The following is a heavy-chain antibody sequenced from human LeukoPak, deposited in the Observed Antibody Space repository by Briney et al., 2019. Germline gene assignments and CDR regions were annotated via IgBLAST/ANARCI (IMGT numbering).Heavy chain of an antibody. CDR3: ARVNFDRGFDI. V-gene: IGHV1-69*11. Sequence: ASVKVSCKASGGTFSSYGMSWVRQAPGQGLEWMGRIIPILGTVNYAQNFQGRVTITRDESTRTAYMDVSRLRSEDTAVYYCARVNFDRGFDIWGEGTMVTVSS. J-gene: IGHJ3*02. D-gene: IGHD3-9*01. CDR2: IIPILGTV. CDR1: GGTFSSYG.